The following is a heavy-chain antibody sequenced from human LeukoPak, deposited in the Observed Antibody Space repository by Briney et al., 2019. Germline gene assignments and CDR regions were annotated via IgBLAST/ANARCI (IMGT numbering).Heavy chain of an antibody. D-gene: IGHD4-17*01. V-gene: IGHV3-21*01. CDR3: ARVTLHGDYEVNCYFDF. CDR2: ISSSSSYI. J-gene: IGHJ2*01. Sequence: PGGSLRLSCAASGFTFSSYSMNWVRQAPGKGLEWVSSISSSSSYIYYADSVKGRFTISRDNAKNSLYLQMNSLRAEDTAVYYCARVTLHGDYEVNCYFDFWGRGTLVTVSS. CDR1: GFTFSSYS.